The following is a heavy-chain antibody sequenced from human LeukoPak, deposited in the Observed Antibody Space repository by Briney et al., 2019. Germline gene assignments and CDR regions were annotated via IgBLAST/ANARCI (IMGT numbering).Heavy chain of an antibody. CDR3: AKNSGVWDS. CDR1: GFTFGSND. Sequence: GGSLRLSCVASGFTFGSNDMSWVRQAPGKGLEWLAGISGNGRNTYYADSVKGRFTVSRDNSKNMVYLQMNSLRAEDTATYYCAKNSGVWDSWGQGTLVTVSS. V-gene: IGHV3-23*01. CDR2: ISGNGRNT. J-gene: IGHJ5*01. D-gene: IGHD1-26*01.